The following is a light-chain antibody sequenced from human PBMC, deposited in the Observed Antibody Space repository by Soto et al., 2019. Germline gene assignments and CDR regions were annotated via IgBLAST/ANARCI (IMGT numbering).Light chain of an antibody. Sequence: QCALTQPASVSGFDGQSITISWPAASNDVSRYNYVSWYKHQPGKAPKLMIYEVTSRPSGGSNRFSGCKSGNTASLTICGLQAEDEADYYGSSYTSSITRVFGTGTKVTVL. CDR2: EVT. J-gene: IGLJ1*01. CDR1: SNDVSRYNY. V-gene: IGLV2-14*01. CDR3: SSYTSSITRV.